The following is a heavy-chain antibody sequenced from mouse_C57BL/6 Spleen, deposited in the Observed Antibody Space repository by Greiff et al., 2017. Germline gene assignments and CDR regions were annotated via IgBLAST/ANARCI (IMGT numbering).Heavy chain of an antibody. CDR3: ARHADWDGFAY. CDR2: ISNLAYSI. J-gene: IGHJ3*01. Sequence: EVMLVESGGGLVQPGGSLKLSCAASGFTFSDYGMAWVRQAPRKGPEWVAFISNLAYSIYYADTVTGRFTISRENAKNTLDREMSSLRSEDTAMYDCARHADWDGFAYWGKGTLVTVSA. V-gene: IGHV5-15*01. CDR1: GFTFSDYG. D-gene: IGHD4-1*01.